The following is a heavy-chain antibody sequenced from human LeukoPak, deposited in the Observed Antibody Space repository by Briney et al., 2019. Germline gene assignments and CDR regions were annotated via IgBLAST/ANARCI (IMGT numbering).Heavy chain of an antibody. CDR2: IKSKTDGGTT. CDR3: TTDVKQWLAPPYFDY. Sequence: GGSLRLSCAASGFTFSNAWMSWVRQAPGKGLEWVGRIKSKTDGGTTDYAAPVKGRFTISRDDSKNTLYLQMNSLKTEDTAVYYCTTDVKQWLAPPYFDYWGQGTLVTVSS. J-gene: IGHJ4*02. D-gene: IGHD6-19*01. V-gene: IGHV3-15*01. CDR1: GFTFSNAW.